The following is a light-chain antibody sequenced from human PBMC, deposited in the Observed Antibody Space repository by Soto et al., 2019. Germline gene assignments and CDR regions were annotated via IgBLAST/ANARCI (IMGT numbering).Light chain of an antibody. Sequence: QSVLTQPPSVSGAPGQRVTLSCTGNSSNLGAGYDVHWYKQVPGAAPKLVIFGNRNRPSGVPERFSGSKSCTSASLAITGLQAEDEADYYCQAYDYSLTASVFGGGTKLTVL. V-gene: IGLV1-40*01. J-gene: IGLJ3*02. CDR1: SSNLGAGYD. CDR3: QAYDYSLTASV. CDR2: GNR.